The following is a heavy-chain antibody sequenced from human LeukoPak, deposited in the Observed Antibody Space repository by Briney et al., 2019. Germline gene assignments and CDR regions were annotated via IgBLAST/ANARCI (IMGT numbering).Heavy chain of an antibody. J-gene: IGHJ5*02. CDR2: INPTGDST. V-gene: IGHV1-46*01. Sequence: GASVKVSCKASGYTFSGYYMHWVRQAPGQGLEWMGLINPTGDSTGYAQKFQGRVTKTRDMSTSTDFMELSSLRSEDTAVYYCARDNSVGDNAWWFDPWGQGTLVTVSS. D-gene: IGHD1-26*01. CDR1: GYTFSGYY. CDR3: ARDNSVGDNAWWFDP.